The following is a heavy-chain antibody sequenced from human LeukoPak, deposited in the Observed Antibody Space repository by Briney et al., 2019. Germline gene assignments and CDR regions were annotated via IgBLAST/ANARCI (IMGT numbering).Heavy chain of an antibody. CDR2: ISSSSSYI. Sequence: KSGGSLRLSCAASGFTFSSYSMNWVRQAPGKGLEWVSSISSSSSYIYYADSVKGRFTISRDNAKNSLYLQMNSLRAEDTAVYYYARRTDYGGNSGAFDIWGQGTMVTVSS. CDR3: ARRTDYGGNSGAFDI. J-gene: IGHJ3*02. CDR1: GFTFSSYS. D-gene: IGHD4-23*01. V-gene: IGHV3-21*01.